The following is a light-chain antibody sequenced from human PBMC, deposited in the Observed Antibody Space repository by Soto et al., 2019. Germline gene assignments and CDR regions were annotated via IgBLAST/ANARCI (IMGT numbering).Light chain of an antibody. V-gene: IGKV1-5*01. Sequence: DIQMTQSPSTLSASVGDRVTITCQASQSLSSWLAWYQQKPGRAPKLLIYDASSSESGVPSRFSGSGSGTEFTLTNSSLQPDDFATYYCQQYNSWWTFGQGTKVDI. J-gene: IGKJ1*01. CDR3: QQYNSWWT. CDR1: QSLSSW. CDR2: DAS.